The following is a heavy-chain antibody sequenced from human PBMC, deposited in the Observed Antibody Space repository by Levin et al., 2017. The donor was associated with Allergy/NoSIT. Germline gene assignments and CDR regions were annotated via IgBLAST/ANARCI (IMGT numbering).Heavy chain of an antibody. V-gene: IGHV3-23*01. Sequence: SGGSLRLSCVASGFTFSSYAMSWVRQAPGKGLEWVSTITGSAGSTYYADSVKGRFTISRDNSKNTLYLQINSLGAEDTAVYYCAKVGLRLGGDYWGQGTLVTVSS. CDR2: ITGSAGST. CDR1: GFTFSSYA. CDR3: AKVGLRLGGDY. J-gene: IGHJ4*02. D-gene: IGHD3-10*01.